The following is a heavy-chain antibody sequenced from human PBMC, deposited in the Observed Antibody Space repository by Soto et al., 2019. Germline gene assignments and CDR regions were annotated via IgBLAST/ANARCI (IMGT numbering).Heavy chain of an antibody. CDR1: GGSMSSSSSF. Sequence: QLQLQESGPGLVKPSETLSLTCTVSGGSMSSSSSFWGWIRQSPGKGLEWIGSVYYSGSTYYNPSLKSRLTISLDTSKNQFSLKLSSVTAADTAVYYCVRLGGRLVTTDYWGQGTLVTVSS. V-gene: IGHV4-39*01. D-gene: IGHD4-17*01. CDR2: VYYSGST. CDR3: VRLGGRLVTTDY. J-gene: IGHJ4*02.